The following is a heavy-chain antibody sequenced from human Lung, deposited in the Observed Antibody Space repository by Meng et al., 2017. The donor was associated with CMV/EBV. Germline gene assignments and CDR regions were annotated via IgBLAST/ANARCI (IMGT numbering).Heavy chain of an antibody. D-gene: IGHD3-22*01. V-gene: IGHV3-30*02. J-gene: IGHJ3*02. CDR3: AKDVGSSGYYYGDAFDI. CDR1: GFTFSSYG. CDR2: IQYDGSNK. Sequence: GESLKISCAASGFTFSSYGMHWVRQAPGKGLEWVAFIQYDGSNKYYADSVKGRFTISRDNSKNTLYLQMNSLRAEDTAVYYCAKDVGSSGYYYGDAFDIWGQGXMVTVSS.